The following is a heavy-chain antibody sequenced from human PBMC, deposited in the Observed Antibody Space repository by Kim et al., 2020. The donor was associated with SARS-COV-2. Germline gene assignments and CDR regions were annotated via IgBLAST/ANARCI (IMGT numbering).Heavy chain of an antibody. CDR2: IYYSGST. Sequence: SETLSLTCTVSGGSISSYYWSWIRQPPGKGLEWIGYIYYSGSTNYNPSLKSRVTISVDTSKNQFSLKLSSVTAADTAVYYCARDYYDSSGYELGFDYWGQGTLVTVSS. V-gene: IGHV4-59*01. CDR1: GGSISSYY. CDR3: ARDYYDSSGYELGFDY. J-gene: IGHJ4*02. D-gene: IGHD3-22*01.